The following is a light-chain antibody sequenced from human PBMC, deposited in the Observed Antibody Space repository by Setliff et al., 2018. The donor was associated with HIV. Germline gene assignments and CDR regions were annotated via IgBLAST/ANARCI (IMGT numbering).Light chain of an antibody. CDR2: DVS. J-gene: IGLJ1*01. Sequence: QSVLTQPASVSGSPGQSITISCTGTSSDVGGYNYVSWYQQHPGKAPKLMIYDVSSRPSGVSNRFSGSKPGNTASLTISGLQAEDEADYYCSSYTSSSSYVFGTGTKVTVL. V-gene: IGLV2-14*03. CDR3: SSYTSSSSYV. CDR1: SSDVGGYNY.